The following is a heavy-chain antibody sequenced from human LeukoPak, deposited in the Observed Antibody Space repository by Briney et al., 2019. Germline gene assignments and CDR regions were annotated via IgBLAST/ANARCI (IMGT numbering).Heavy chain of an antibody. J-gene: IGHJ4*02. CDR2: IIPIFGTA. Sequence: SVKVSCKASGGTFSSYAISWVRQAPGQGLEWMGGIIPIFGTANYAQKFQGRVTITADESTSTAYMELSSLRSEDTAVYYCARARGTYYYGSGSPHFDYWGQGTLVTVSS. V-gene: IGHV1-69*13. CDR1: GGTFSSYA. CDR3: ARARGTYYYGSGSPHFDY. D-gene: IGHD3-10*01.